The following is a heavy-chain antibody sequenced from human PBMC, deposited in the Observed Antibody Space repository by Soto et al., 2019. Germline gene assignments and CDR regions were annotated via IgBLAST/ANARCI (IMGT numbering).Heavy chain of an antibody. D-gene: IGHD6-6*01. CDR3: ARDSSSSGFDY. CDR1: GGSIMSGGYA. J-gene: IGHJ4*02. Sequence: LSLTCAVSGGSIMSGGYACRLILEPAGKGLEWIGYIYHSGSTYYNPSLKSRVTISVDRSKNQFSLKLSSVTAADTAVYYCARDSSSSGFDYWGQGTLVTVSS. CDR2: IYHSGST. V-gene: IGHV4-30-2*01.